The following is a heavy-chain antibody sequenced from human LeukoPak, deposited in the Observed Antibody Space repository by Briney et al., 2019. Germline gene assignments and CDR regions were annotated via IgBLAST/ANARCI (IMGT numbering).Heavy chain of an antibody. CDR1: GFTFSSYA. CDR2: ISYDGSNK. D-gene: IGHD3-16*02. CDR3: ASAPYYDYVWGSYRQPIYYFDY. Sequence: GGSLRLSCAASGFTFSSYAMPWVRQAPGKGLEWVAVISYDGSNKYYADSVKGRFTISRDNSKNTLYLQMNSLRAEDTAVYYCASAPYYDYVWGSYRQPIYYFDYWGQGTLVTVSS. J-gene: IGHJ4*02. V-gene: IGHV3-30-3*01.